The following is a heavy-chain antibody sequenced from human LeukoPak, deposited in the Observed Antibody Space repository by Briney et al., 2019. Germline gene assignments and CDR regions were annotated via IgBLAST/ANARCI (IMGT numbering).Heavy chain of an antibody. J-gene: IGHJ4*02. CDR3: ARGPGSRYLDY. CDR2: IYYSGST. V-gene: IGHV4-59*01. Sequence: PSETLSLTCTVSGGSINTYYGSWIRQPPGRGLEWIGYIYYSGSTKYNPSLERRISISVDTSKNQFSLRLSSVTAVDRAVYYCARGPGSRYLDYWGQGILVTVSS. CDR1: GGSINTYY. D-gene: IGHD3-10*01.